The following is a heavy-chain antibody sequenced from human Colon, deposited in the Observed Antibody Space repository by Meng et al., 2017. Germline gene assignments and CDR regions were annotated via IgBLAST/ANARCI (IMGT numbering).Heavy chain of an antibody. D-gene: IGHD2-15*01. CDR3: ARGGVVAAISHYFDY. CDR2: ISYDGTNK. CDR1: AFTFSSYA. V-gene: IGHV3-30*04. J-gene: IGHJ4*02. Sequence: SLKISCSASAFTFSSYAIHWVRQAPGKGLEWVAVISYDGTNKYYADSVKGRFTISRDNSKNTLYLQMNSLRVDDTAVYYCARGGVVAAISHYFDYWGQGTLVTVSS.